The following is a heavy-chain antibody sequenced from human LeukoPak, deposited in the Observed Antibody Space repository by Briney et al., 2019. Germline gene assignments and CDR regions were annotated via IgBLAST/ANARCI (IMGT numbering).Heavy chain of an antibody. CDR2: ISYGGVNK. V-gene: IGHV3-30*18. CDR3: AKKPYYDILTGPFDY. J-gene: IGHJ4*02. CDR1: GFTFSSYG. D-gene: IGHD3-9*01. Sequence: GGSLRLSCAASGFTFSSYGMHWVRQAPGKGLEWVAVISYGGVNKYYTDSVKGRFTISRDNSQNTLYLQMNSLRAEDTAVYYCAKKPYYDILTGPFDYWGQGTLVTVSS.